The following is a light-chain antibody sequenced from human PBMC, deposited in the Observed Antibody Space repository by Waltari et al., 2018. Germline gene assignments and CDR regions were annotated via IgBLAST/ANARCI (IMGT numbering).Light chain of an antibody. V-gene: IGKV3-20*01. Sequence: EIVLTQSPGTLSLPPGERATLSCRASQTVPLNYLAWYQQKPGPAPRLLIYDASSRATGIPDRFSGSESGTDFTLTIRRLEPEDFAVYYCQQYATSPLTFGGGTKVEIK. CDR2: DAS. CDR1: QTVPLNY. CDR3: QQYATSPLT. J-gene: IGKJ4*01.